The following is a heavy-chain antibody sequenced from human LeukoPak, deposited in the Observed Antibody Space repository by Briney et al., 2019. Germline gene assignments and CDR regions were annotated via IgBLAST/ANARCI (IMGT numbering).Heavy chain of an antibody. CDR2: IRYDGSDK. CDR1: GFIFSGHG. Sequence: GGSLRLSCAASGFIFSGHGMHWVRQAPGKGLEWVAFIRYDGSDKYYADSVKGRFTIYRDNSENTLYLQMSSLRPEDTAVYYCAKDSYYCSDNCPQYYSYMDVWGKGTTVTVSS. CDR3: AKDSYYCSDNCPQYYSYMDV. V-gene: IGHV3-30*02. J-gene: IGHJ6*03. D-gene: IGHD2-15*01.